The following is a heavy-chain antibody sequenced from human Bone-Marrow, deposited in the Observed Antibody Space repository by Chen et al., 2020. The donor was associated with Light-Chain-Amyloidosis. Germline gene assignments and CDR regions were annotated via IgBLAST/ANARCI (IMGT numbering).Heavy chain of an antibody. CDR3: ARDETPIFGVVTYNWFDP. V-gene: IGHV1-69*01. CDR2: IIPMFGRA. J-gene: IGHJ5*02. CDR1: GGTFNSYG. Sequence: QVQLVQSGAEVKKPGSSVKVSCRASGGTFNSYGVSWIRQAPGQGLEWMGWIIPMFGRAHYVQKFQGRVTMTADESTNTAYMELSRLGSEDTAVYYCARDETPIFGVVTYNWFDPWGQGTLVTVSS. D-gene: IGHD3-3*01.